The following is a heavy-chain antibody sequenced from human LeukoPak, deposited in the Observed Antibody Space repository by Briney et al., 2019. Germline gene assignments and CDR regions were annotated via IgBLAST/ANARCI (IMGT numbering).Heavy chain of an antibody. CDR3: ALGSDSSGYSSDAFDI. J-gene: IGHJ3*02. CDR1: GFTFSSYA. D-gene: IGHD3-22*01. V-gene: IGHV3-23*01. Sequence: GGSLRLSCAASGFTFSSYAMSWVRQAPGKGLEWVSAISGSGGSTYYADSVKGRFTISRENSKNTLYLQMNSLRAEDTAVYYCALGSDSSGYSSDAFDIWGQGTMVTVSS. CDR2: ISGSGGST.